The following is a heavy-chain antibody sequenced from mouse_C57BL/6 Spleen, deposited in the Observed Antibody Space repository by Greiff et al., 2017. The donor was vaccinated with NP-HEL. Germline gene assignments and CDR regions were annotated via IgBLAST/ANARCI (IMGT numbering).Heavy chain of an antibody. V-gene: IGHV1-81*01. D-gene: IGHD1-1*01. J-gene: IGHJ2*01. CDR1: GYTFTSYG. CDR2: IYPRSGNT. CDR3: ARWTTVSGFDY. Sequence: QVHVKQSGAELARPGASVKLSCKASGYTFTSYGISWVKQRTGQGLEWIGEIYPRSGNTYYNEKFKGKATLTADKSSSTAYMELRSLTSEDSAVYFCARWTTVSGFDYWGQGTTLTVSS.